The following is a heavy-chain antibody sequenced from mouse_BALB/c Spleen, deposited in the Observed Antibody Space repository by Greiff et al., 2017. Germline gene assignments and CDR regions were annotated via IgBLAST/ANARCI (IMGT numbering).Heavy chain of an antibody. Sequence: EVKLMESGGGLVKPGGSLKLSCAASGFTFSDYYMYWVRQTPEKRLEWVATISDGGSYTYYPDSVKGRFTISRDNAKNNLYLQMSSLKSEDTAMYYCAREGRWGQGTLVTVSA. J-gene: IGHJ3*01. CDR2: ISDGGSYT. CDR3: AREGR. CDR1: GFTFSDYY. D-gene: IGHD3-3*01. V-gene: IGHV5-4*02.